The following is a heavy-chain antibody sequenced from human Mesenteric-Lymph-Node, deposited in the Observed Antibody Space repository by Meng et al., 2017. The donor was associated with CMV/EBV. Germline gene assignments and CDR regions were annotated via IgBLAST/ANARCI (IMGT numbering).Heavy chain of an antibody. CDR2: IYYSGST. Sequence: SETLSLTCTVSGGSISSGGDYWGWIRQPPGKGLEWIGSIYYSGSTYYNPSLKSRVTISVDTSKNQFSLKLSSVTAADTAVYYCARDVFASYLLDYWGQGTLVTVSS. V-gene: IGHV4-39*07. CDR1: GGSISSGGDY. D-gene: IGHD3-3*01. J-gene: IGHJ4*02. CDR3: ARDVFASYLLDY.